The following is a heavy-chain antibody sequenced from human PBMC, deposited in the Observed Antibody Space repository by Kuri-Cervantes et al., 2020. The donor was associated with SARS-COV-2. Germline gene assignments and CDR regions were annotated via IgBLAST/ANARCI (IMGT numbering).Heavy chain of an antibody. CDR1: GFTFSSYS. CDR3: ASSYYYDSSGYIFDY. Sequence: GGSLRLSCAASGFTFSSYSMNWVRQAPGKGLEWVSSISSSSSYIYYADSVKGRFTISRDNAKNSLYLQMSSLRAEDTAVYYCASSYYYDSSGYIFDYWGQGTLVTVSS. D-gene: IGHD3-22*01. V-gene: IGHV3-21*01. J-gene: IGHJ4*02. CDR2: ISSSSSYI.